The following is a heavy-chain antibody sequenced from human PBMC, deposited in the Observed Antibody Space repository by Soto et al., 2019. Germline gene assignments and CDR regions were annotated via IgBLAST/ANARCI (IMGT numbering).Heavy chain of an antibody. CDR2: ISQSGTT. CDR1: GASISSDNR. CDR3: AKKVPAALRLYYFFGLDV. J-gene: IGHJ6*02. D-gene: IGHD2-15*01. Sequence: QVQLQESGPGLVKPSGTLSLTCAVSGASISSDNRWTWVRQPPGEGLEWIGEISQSGTTKNNPSLASRVTISVDKSKNPFSLRLTSMPAADTAVYYCAKKVPAALRLYYFFGLDVWGQGTTVTVSS. V-gene: IGHV4-4*02.